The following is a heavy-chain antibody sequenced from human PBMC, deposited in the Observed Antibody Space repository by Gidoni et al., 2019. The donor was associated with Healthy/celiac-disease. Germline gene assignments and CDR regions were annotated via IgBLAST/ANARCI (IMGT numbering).Heavy chain of an antibody. D-gene: IGHD3-22*01. CDR1: GYSFTSYW. Sequence: EVQLVQSGAEVKKPGESLRISCKGSGYSFTSYWISWVRQMPGKGLEWMGRIDPSDSYTNYSPSFQGHVTISADKSISTAYLQWSSLKASDTAMYYCARQSWNYYDSSGYQHSLDYWGQGTLVTVSS. CDR3: ARQSWNYYDSSGYQHSLDY. V-gene: IGHV5-10-1*03. CDR2: IDPSDSYT. J-gene: IGHJ4*02.